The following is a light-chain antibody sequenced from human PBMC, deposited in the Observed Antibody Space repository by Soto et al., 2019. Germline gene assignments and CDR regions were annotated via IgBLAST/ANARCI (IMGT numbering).Light chain of an antibody. CDR1: TETVTSGHY. J-gene: IGLJ2*01. V-gene: IGLV7-46*01. CDR2: DTD. Sequence: QAVVTQAPSLTVSPGGTVTLTCGSSTETVTSGHYPYWFQQKPGQAPRTLIHDTDNTHSWTPARFSGSSLGGKAALTLSGAEAEDESEYYCSLSYIGGRIFGGGTKLTVL. CDR3: SLSYIGGRI.